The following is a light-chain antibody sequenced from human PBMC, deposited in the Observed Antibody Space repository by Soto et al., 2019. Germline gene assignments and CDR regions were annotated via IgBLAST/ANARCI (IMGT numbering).Light chain of an antibody. J-gene: IGKJ1*01. CDR3: QQFGSSPQT. CDR1: QSVTSSY. V-gene: IGKV3-20*01. Sequence: PGERATLSCRASQSVTSSYLAWYQQKPGQAPRLLIFGASSRATGIPDRFTGSGSGTDFTLTISRLEPEDFAVYYCQQFGSSPQTFGQGTKVEVK. CDR2: GAS.